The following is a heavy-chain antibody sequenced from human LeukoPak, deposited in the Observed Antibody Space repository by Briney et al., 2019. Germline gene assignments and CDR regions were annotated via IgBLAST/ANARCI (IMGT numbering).Heavy chain of an antibody. V-gene: IGHV3-53*01. CDR1: GFTVSSNY. J-gene: IGHJ4*02. D-gene: IGHD5-24*01. CDR2: IYGGGNI. CDR3: ARGAGYNYPYYFDY. Sequence: GGSLRLSCAACGFTVSSNYMNWVRQAPGKGLEWVSVIYGGGNIYYADSVKGRFTISRDNSKNTLYLQMNSLRAEDTAVYYCARGAGYNYPYYFDYWGQGTLVTVSS.